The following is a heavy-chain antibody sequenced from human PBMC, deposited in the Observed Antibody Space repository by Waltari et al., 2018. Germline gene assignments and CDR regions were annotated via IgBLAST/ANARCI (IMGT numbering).Heavy chain of an antibody. J-gene: IGHJ3*02. Sequence: EVQLLESGGGLVQPGGSLRLSCVASGFTFKTYAISWVRQAPGKGLEWIAAISHSYDSSYYADSVKGRFTIARDNSKNTLSLQMNSLRAEDTAIYYCAKVLGTTRYDAFDTWGQGTMVTVSS. CDR2: ISHSYDSS. D-gene: IGHD1-26*01. V-gene: IGHV3-23*01. CDR3: AKVLGTTRYDAFDT. CDR1: GFTFKTYA.